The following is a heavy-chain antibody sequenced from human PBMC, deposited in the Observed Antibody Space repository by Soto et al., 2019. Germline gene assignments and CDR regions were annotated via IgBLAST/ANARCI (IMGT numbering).Heavy chain of an antibody. V-gene: IGHV4-34*01. CDR1: GGSFSGYY. CDR2: INHSGST. Sequence: SETLSLTCAVYGGSFSGYYWSWIRQPPGKGLEWIGEINHSGSTNYNPSLKSRVTISVDTSKNQFSLKLSSVTAADTAVYYCASFPIFGVAPPGRGGFDPWVQGTLVPVSP. D-gene: IGHD3-3*01. J-gene: IGHJ5*02. CDR3: ASFPIFGVAPPGRGGFDP.